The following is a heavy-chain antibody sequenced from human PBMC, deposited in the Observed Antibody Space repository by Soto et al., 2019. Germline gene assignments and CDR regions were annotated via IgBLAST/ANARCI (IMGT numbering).Heavy chain of an antibody. CDR3: ARGSPDIVATLDY. D-gene: IGHD5-12*01. CDR1: GGSFSGYY. Sequence: SETLSLTCGVYGGSFSGYYWSWIRQPPGKGLEWIGEINHSGSTNYNPSLKGRVTISVDTSKNQFSLKLSSVTAADTAVYYCARGSPDIVATLDYWGQGTLVTVS. CDR2: INHSGST. V-gene: IGHV4-34*01. J-gene: IGHJ4*02.